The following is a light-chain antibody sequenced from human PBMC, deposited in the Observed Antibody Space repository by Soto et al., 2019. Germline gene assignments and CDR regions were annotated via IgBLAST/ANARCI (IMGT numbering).Light chain of an antibody. V-gene: IGKV3-15*01. CDR2: GAS. CDR3: QQYNNWPPWT. J-gene: IGKJ1*01. Sequence: EIVMTQSPATLSVSPGERATLSCRASQSVSSNLAWYQQKPGQAPGLLIYGASTRATGIPVRFSGSGSGTEFTIISISMPSEDFAVYYCQQYNNWPPWTFGQGNKVEMK. CDR1: QSVSSN.